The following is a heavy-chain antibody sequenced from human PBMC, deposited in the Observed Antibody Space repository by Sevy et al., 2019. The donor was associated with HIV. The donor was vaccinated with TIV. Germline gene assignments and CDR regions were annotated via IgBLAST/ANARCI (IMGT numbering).Heavy chain of an antibody. CDR1: AFSLSTIGMC. J-gene: IGHJ4*02. D-gene: IGHD2-2*01. CDR3: ARRYCSSSTCYDTAFDS. V-gene: IGHV2-70*12. Sequence: SGPTLVKPTQTLTLTCTFSAFSLSTIGMCVSWIRQPPGKALEWLALIDWDDDKYYSTSLKTRLIISKDTSKNQVVLTVTNVDPVDTATYYCARRYCSSSTCYDTAFDSWGQGTLVTVSS. CDR2: IDWDDDK.